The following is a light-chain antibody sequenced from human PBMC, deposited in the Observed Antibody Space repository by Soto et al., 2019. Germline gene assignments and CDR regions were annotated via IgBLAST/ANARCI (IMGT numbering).Light chain of an antibody. CDR3: QKYNIAPWT. CDR1: QGISNN. CDR2: LAT. V-gene: IGKV1-27*01. Sequence: DIQMTQSPSSLSASVGDRVTITCRASQGISNNLAWFQQKPGKVPKLLIYLATTLQSGVPSRFSGRGSGTDFTLTISSLQPEDVATYYCQKYNIAPWTFGQGTRVEI. J-gene: IGKJ1*01.